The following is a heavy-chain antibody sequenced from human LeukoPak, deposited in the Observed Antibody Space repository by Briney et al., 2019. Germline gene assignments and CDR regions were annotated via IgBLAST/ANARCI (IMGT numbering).Heavy chain of an antibody. J-gene: IGHJ4*02. D-gene: IGHD3-16*01. CDR3: ASWGAGGNS. V-gene: IGHV3-7*01. Sequence: GGSLRLSCEASGFTLSTYWMNWVRQVPGRGLDGVANINPDGSGKRYVDSVKGRFTIARDNADNSLSLQMNSLRAEDTAVYYCASWGAGGNSWGQGTLVTVSS. CDR1: GFTLSTYW. CDR2: INPDGSGK.